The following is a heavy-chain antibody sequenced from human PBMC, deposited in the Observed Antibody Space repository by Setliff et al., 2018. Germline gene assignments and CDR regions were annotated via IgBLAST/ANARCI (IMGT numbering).Heavy chain of an antibody. CDR3: ARMSGFQYMDV. D-gene: IGHD3-3*01. J-gene: IGHJ6*03. CDR2: IYTSWST. Sequence: TLSLTCTVSGGSISSRHYYWSWIRQPAGKGLEWLGQIYTSWSTNDNPSLKGRATLSIDASNRQFSLKLTSVTAADTAVYYCARMSGFQYMDVWGEGTTVTVSS. CDR1: GGSISSRHYY. V-gene: IGHV4-61*09.